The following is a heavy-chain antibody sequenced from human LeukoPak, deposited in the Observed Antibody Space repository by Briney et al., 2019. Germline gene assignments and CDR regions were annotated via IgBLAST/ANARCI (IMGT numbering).Heavy chain of an antibody. CDR3: ARTAARRFDY. CDR1: GYIFTSYS. J-gene: IGHJ4*02. Sequence: ASVKVSCKASGYIFTSYSISWVRQAPGQGLEWVGIINPTGGSTTYAQKFQGRVTMTRDTSTSTVYMELSSLRSDDTAVYYCARTAARRFDYWGQGTLVTVSS. V-gene: IGHV1-46*01. CDR2: INPTGGST. D-gene: IGHD6-6*01.